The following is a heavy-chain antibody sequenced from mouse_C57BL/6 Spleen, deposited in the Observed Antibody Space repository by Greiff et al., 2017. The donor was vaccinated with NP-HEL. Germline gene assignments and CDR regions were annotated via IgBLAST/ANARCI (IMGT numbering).Heavy chain of an antibody. Sequence: VQLQQSGPELVKPGASVKISCKASGYSFTDYNMNWVKQSNGKSLEWIGVINPNYGTTSYNQKFKGKATLTVDQSSSTAYMQLNSLTSEDSAVYYCAKCTTVVSKFHFDYWGQGTTLTVSS. CDR1: GYSFTDYN. CDR2: INPNYGTT. D-gene: IGHD1-1*01. V-gene: IGHV1-39*01. CDR3: AKCTTVVSKFHFDY. J-gene: IGHJ2*01.